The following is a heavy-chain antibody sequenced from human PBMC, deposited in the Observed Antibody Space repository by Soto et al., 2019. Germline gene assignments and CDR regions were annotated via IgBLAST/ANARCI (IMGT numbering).Heavy chain of an antibody. CDR3: AKDALGSGWLRDY. J-gene: IGHJ4*02. CDR2: IGGSGGGT. D-gene: IGHD3-22*01. Sequence: EVQLLESGGGLVHPGGSLRLSCAASGFTFSIYAMSWVRQAPGKGLEWVSTIGGSGGGTSYADFVRGRFTISRDNSRNTLYLQMNSLRAEDTAVYYCAKDALGSGWLRDYWGQGTVVTVSS. CDR1: GFTFSIYA. V-gene: IGHV3-23*01.